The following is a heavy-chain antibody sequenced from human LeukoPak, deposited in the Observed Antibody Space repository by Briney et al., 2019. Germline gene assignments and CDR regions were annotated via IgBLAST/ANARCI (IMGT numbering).Heavy chain of an antibody. CDR1: GFTVSSNY. J-gene: IGHJ6*02. V-gene: IGHV3-53*01. CDR3: ARVKAAAGTWDYYYYYGMDV. Sequence: GGSLRLSCAASGFTVSSNYMSWVRQAPGKGLEWVSVIYSGGSTYYADSVKGRFTISRDNSKNTLYLQMNSLRAEDTAVYYCARVKAAAGTWDYYYYYGMDVWGQGTTVTVSS. D-gene: IGHD6-13*01. CDR2: IYSGGST.